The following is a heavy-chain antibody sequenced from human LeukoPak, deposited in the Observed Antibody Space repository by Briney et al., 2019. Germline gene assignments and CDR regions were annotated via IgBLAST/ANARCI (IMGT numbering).Heavy chain of an antibody. D-gene: IGHD4-23*01. J-gene: IGHJ4*02. Sequence: GGSLRLSCAASGFISSDYYMNWVRQAPGKGLEWVSGIGGSGGTTYYADSVKGRFTISRDNSKNTLCLQMNSLRAEDTAVYYCAKGRGATVVANFDYWGQGTLVTVSS. CDR1: GFISSDYY. CDR3: AKGRGATVVANFDY. CDR2: IGGSGGTT. V-gene: IGHV3-23*01.